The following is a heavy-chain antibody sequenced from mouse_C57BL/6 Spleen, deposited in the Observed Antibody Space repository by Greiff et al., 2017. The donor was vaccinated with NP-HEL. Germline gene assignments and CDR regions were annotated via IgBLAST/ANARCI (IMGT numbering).Heavy chain of an antibody. CDR1: GYTFTSYW. D-gene: IGHD2-4*01. J-gene: IGHJ4*01. V-gene: IGHV1-69*01. CDR2: IDPSDSYT. Sequence: QVHVQQSGAELVMPGASVKLSCKASGYTFTSYWMHWVKQRPGQGLEWIGEIDPSDSYTNYNQKFKGKSTLTVDKSSSTAYMQLSSLTSEDSAVYDCAREYDYDALYAMDYWGQGTSVTVSS. CDR3: AREYDYDALYAMDY.